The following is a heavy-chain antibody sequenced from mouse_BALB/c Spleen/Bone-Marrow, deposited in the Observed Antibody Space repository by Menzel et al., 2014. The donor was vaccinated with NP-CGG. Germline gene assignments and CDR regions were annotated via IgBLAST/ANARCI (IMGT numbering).Heavy chain of an antibody. Sequence: EVKLMESGGGLVQPGGSLKLSCAASGFGFSRYWMSWVRQAPGKGLEWIGEINPDSSTINYKPSLKDKFIISRDNAKNTLYLQMSKVRSEDTALYYCARLHYYGLSAYWGQGTLVTVSA. CDR2: INPDSSTI. D-gene: IGHD1-2*01. V-gene: IGHV4-1*02. J-gene: IGHJ3*01. CDR1: GFGFSRYW. CDR3: ARLHYYGLSAY.